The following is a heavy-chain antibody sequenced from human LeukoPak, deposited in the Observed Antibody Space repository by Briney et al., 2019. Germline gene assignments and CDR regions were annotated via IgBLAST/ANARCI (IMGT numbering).Heavy chain of an antibody. J-gene: IGHJ4*02. CDR1: GFTFSSYG. CDR2: ISYDGSNK. Sequence: GGSLRLSCAASGFTFSSYGMHWVRQAPGKGLEWVAVISYDGSNKYYADSVKGRFTISRDNSKNTLYLQMNSLGAEDTAVYYCAKGGHWGVLNYYDSSGYFHYWGQGTLVTVSS. D-gene: IGHD3-22*01. CDR3: AKGGHWGVLNYYDSSGYFHY. V-gene: IGHV3-30*18.